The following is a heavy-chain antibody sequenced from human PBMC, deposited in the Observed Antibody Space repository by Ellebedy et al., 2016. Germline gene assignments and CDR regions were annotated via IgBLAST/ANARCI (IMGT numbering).Heavy chain of an antibody. J-gene: IGHJ4*02. CDR2: IKQDGSEK. D-gene: IGHD3-16*02. CDR1: GFTFSSYW. CDR3: ASQAYDYVWGSYRYTNFDY. V-gene: IGHV3-7*03. Sequence: GGSLRLSCAASGFTFSSYWMSWVRQAPGKGLEWVANIKQDGSEKYYVDSVKGRFTISRDNAKNSLYLQMNSLRAEDTAVYYCASQAYDYVWGSYRYTNFDYWGQGTLITVSS.